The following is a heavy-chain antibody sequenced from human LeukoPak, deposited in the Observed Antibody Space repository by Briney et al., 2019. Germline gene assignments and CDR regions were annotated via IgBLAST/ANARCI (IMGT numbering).Heavy chain of an antibody. V-gene: IGHV4-4*07. CDR1: GGSISSYY. CDR3: ARAISGTTITHYYYYYMDV. D-gene: IGHD4-11*01. CDR2: IYTSGST. Sequence: SETLSLTCTVSGGSISSYYWSWIRQPAGKGLEWIGRIYTSGSTNYNPSLKSRVTMSVDTSKNQFSLKLSSVTAADTAVYYCARAISGTTITHYYYYYMDVWGKGTTVTVSS. J-gene: IGHJ6*03.